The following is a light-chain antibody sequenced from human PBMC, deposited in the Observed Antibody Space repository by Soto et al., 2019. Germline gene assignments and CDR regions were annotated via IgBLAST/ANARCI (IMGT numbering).Light chain of an antibody. CDR3: QQYGSLPIT. V-gene: IGKV3-20*01. CDR2: GAS. Sequence: ENVLTQSPGTLSLSPGESATPSCRASQSVSSSSLAWYQQKPGQASRLLIYGASNRATGIPDRFSGSGSGTDFTLTISRLEPEEFAVYYCQQYGSLPITFGQGTRLEIK. CDR1: QSVSSSS. J-gene: IGKJ5*01.